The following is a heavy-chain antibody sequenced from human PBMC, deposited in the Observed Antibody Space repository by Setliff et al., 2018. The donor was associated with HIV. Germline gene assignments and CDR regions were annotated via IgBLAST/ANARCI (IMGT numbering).Heavy chain of an antibody. V-gene: IGHV4-39*01. CDR1: GGSISSGSHF. CDR2: MYHTGST. Sequence: SETLSLTCTVSGGSISSGSHFWGWIRQPPGKGLEWIGSMYHTGSTYYSPSLNSRFTISVDTSTNQFSLKLRYVTAADKAVYYCARQPLYNDYDWRSYYFDYWGQGSLVTVSS. D-gene: IGHD5-12*01. CDR3: ARQPLYNDYDWRSYYFDY. J-gene: IGHJ4*02.